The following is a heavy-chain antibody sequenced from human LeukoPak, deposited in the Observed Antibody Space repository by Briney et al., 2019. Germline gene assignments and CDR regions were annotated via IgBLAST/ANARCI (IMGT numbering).Heavy chain of an antibody. CDR2: ISYDGSNK. V-gene: IGHV3-30*18. J-gene: IGHJ4*02. CDR1: GFTFSSYG. D-gene: IGHD6-19*01. Sequence: GGSLRLSCAASGFTFSSYGMHWVRQAPGKGLEWVAVISYDGSNKYYADSVKGRFTISRDNSKNTLYLQMNSLRAEDTAVYYCAKDVQQWLVPFGYWGQGTLVTVSS. CDR3: AKDVQQWLVPFGY.